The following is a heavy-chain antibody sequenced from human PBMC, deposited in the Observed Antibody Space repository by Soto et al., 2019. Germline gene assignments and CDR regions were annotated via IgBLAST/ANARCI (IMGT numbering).Heavy chain of an antibody. J-gene: IGHJ4*02. V-gene: IGHV3-23*01. CDR2: ISGSGGTT. Sequence: PGGSLRLSCAASGFTFSSYGMSWVRQAPGKGLEWVSVISGSGGTTYYADSVKGRFTISRDNSKNTLYLQMNSLRAEDTAVYYCAKHIGILTGTSDYWGQGTLVTVSS. CDR1: GFTFSSYG. D-gene: IGHD4-17*01. CDR3: AKHIGILTGTSDY.